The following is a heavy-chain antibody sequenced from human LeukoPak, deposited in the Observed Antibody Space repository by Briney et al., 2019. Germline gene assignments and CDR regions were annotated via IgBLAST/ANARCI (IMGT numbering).Heavy chain of an antibody. CDR2: IYTNGNT. CDR3: ARDLPSYGSPQTFWYFDV. J-gene: IGHJ2*01. V-gene: IGHV4-4*07. Sequence: SETLSLTCSVSGVSITRNYWSWIRQPAGKGLEWIGRIYTNGNTNYNSSLEGRASMSIDASKQQFSLQLTSLTAADTAIYYCARDLPSYGSPQTFWYFDVWGRGILVTVSS. D-gene: IGHD5-18*01. CDR1: GVSITRNY.